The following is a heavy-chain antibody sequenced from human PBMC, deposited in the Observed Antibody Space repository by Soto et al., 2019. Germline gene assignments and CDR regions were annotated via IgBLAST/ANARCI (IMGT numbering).Heavy chain of an antibody. CDR1: GGSISSSNW. Sequence: QVQLQESGPGLVKPSGTLSLTCAVSGGSISSSNWWSWVRQPPGKGLEWIGEIYHRGSTNYNPSPKDPVPHSVNQSQNQFSLKPSSVAAADTAVYLCAGNPGYPSPGGIDLWGQGNPVPLSS. J-gene: IGHJ6*02. D-gene: IGHD5-18*01. V-gene: IGHV4-4*02. CDR2: IYHRGST. CDR3: AGNPGYPSPGGIDL.